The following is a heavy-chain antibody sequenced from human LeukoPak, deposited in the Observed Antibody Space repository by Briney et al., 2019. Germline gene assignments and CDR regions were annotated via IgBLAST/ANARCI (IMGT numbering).Heavy chain of an antibody. CDR2: IYHSGST. V-gene: IGHV4-30-2*01. CDR1: GGSISSGGYS. Sequence: PSQTLSLTCAVSGGSISSGGYSWSWIRRPPGKGLEWIGYIYHSGSTYYNPSLKSRVTISVDRSKNQFSLKLSSVTAADTAVYYCVTYYYGSSAPKRNYWGQGILVTVSS. J-gene: IGHJ4*02. D-gene: IGHD3-22*01. CDR3: VTYYYGSSAPKRNY.